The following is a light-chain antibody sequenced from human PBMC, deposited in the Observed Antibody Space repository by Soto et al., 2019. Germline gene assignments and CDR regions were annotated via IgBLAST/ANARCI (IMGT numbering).Light chain of an antibody. CDR2: EAS. V-gene: IGKV1-5*03. J-gene: IGKJ1*01. Sequence: DMQMTQAPSTLSASVGDRVTITCRASQSISNSLAWYQQKPGTAPKLLIYEASTLESGVPSRFSGSGSGTEFTLTISSLQPDDFATYYCPKYNGISETFGQGTKVDIK. CDR3: PKYNGISET. CDR1: QSISNS.